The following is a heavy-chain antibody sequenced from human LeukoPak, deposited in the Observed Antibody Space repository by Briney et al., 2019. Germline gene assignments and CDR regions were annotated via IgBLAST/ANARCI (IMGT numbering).Heavy chain of an antibody. CDR1: GFTFGNYA. D-gene: IGHD2-15*01. Sequence: PGGSLRLSCAASGFTFGNYAMSWVRQAPGKGLEWITYISSSGSIIYYADSVKGRFTISRDNAKNSLYLQMSSLRAEDTAVYYCAREIRDRAAWPIDYWGQGTLVTVSS. J-gene: IGHJ4*02. V-gene: IGHV3-11*01. CDR2: ISSSGSII. CDR3: AREIRDRAAWPIDY.